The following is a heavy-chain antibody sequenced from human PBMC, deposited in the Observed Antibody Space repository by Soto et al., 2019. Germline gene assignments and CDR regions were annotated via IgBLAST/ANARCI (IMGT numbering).Heavy chain of an antibody. CDR2: MFYSGLT. Sequence: SETLSLTCSVSGYSVTSSDYYWAWIRQPPGKGLEWIGSMFYSGLTYYNPSLKSRVTLSVDTSKNQFSVRLNSVTAADTAVYYCAPLSVSLSGPYGINVWGQGTTVTAP. CDR1: GYSVTSSDYY. CDR3: APLSVSLSGPYGINV. D-gene: IGHD2-15*01. J-gene: IGHJ6*02. V-gene: IGHV4-39*01.